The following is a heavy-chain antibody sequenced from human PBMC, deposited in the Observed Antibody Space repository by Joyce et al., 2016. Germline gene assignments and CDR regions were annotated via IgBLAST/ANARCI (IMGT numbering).Heavy chain of an antibody. CDR1: GFTFDGYG. CDR3: AKDLWGGDRSTYYAMDV. CDR2: ISWSSGSV. J-gene: IGHJ6*02. Sequence: EVQLVESGGGLVQPGRSLRLSCAVSGFTFDGYGMHWVRQRSGKGLEWVSGISWSSGSVDYADSVKGRFTISRDNAKNSLYLQMNSLRAEDTALYYCAKDLWGGDRSTYYAMDVWGQGTTVTVSS. D-gene: IGHD2-21*02. V-gene: IGHV3-9*01.